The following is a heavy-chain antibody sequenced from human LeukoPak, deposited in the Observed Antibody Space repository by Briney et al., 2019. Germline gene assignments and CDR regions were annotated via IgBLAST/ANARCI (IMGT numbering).Heavy chain of an antibody. CDR3: AKRLDY. V-gene: IGHV3-30*18. CDR2: ISYDGSNK. J-gene: IGHJ4*02. D-gene: IGHD6-19*01. Sequence: GGSLRLSCAASGFTFSSYGMHWVRQAPGKGLEWVAVISYDGSNKYYADSVKGRFTISRDNSKNTLYLQMNSLRAEDTAVYYCAKRLDYWGQGTLVTVSS. CDR1: GFTFSSYG.